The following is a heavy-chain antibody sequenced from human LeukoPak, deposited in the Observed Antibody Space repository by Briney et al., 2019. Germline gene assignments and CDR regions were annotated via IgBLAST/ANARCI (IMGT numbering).Heavy chain of an antibody. Sequence: GGSLRLSCAASGFTFSSYGMSWVRQAPGKGLEWVSYISSSGSTIYYADSVKGRFTISRDNSKNTLYLQMNSLRDEDTAVYYCAGAVLVVVAAPFDPWGQGTLVTVSS. D-gene: IGHD2-15*01. CDR3: AGAVLVVVAAPFDP. CDR2: ISSSGSTI. V-gene: IGHV3-48*02. CDR1: GFTFSSYG. J-gene: IGHJ5*02.